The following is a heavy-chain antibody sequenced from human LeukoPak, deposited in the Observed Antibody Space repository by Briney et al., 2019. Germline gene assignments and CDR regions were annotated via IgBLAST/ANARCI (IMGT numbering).Heavy chain of an antibody. CDR2: ISWNSGSI. D-gene: IGHD3-22*01. J-gene: IGHJ3*02. CDR3: AKDISRYYYDSRGRRNAFDI. Sequence: GRSLRLSCAASGFTFDDYAMHWVRQAPGKGLEWVSRISWNSGSIGYADSVKGRFTISRDNAKNSLYLQMNSLRAEDTALYYCAKDISRYYYDSRGRRNAFDIWGQGTMVTVSS. V-gene: IGHV3-9*01. CDR1: GFTFDDYA.